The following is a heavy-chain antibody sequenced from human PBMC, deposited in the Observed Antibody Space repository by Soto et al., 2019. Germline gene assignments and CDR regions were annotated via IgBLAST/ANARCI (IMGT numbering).Heavy chain of an antibody. V-gene: IGHV3-15*01. CDR2: IKSKTDGGTT. D-gene: IGHD3-16*01. CDR3: NTVKRITFGGGYPPDY. Sequence: EVQLVESGGGLVKPGGSLRLSCAASGFTFSNAWMSWVRQAPGKGLEWVGRIKSKTDGGTTDYAAPVKGRFTISRDDSEYTLYRQMDSMKNEDTVVYYCNTVKRITFGGGYPPDYWRQRTMVTVSS. CDR1: GFTFSNAW. J-gene: IGHJ4*02.